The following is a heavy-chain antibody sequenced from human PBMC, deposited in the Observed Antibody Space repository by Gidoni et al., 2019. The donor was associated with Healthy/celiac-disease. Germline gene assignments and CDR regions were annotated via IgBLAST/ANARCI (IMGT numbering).Heavy chain of an antibody. CDR3: ARDLLGPGYFDY. D-gene: IGHD3-10*01. Sequence: QVQLVQSGAEVKKPGASVKVSCKASGYTFTSYAMHWVRQAPGQRLEWMGWINAGNGNTKYSQKFQGRVTITRDTSASTAYMELSSLRSEDTAVYYCARDLLGPGYFDYWGQGTLVTVSS. J-gene: IGHJ4*02. CDR2: INAGNGNT. V-gene: IGHV1-3*01. CDR1: GYTFTSYA.